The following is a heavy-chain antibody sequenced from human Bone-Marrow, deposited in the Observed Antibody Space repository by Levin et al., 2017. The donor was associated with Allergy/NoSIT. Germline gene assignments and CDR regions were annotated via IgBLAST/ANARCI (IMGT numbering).Heavy chain of an antibody. J-gene: IGHJ4*02. V-gene: IGHV2-70*01. CDR3: ARTHSSGWQDF. CDR1: GFSLNHRAMC. D-gene: IGHD6-19*01. Sequence: SGPTLVKPTQTLTLTCSFTGFSLNHRAMCVSWIRQPPGKALELLALIDGDDDKYYSPSLRTRLTISKDASKNQVVLTMTSMDPLDTATYYCARTHSSGWQDFWGQGTLVTVSS. CDR2: IDGDDDK.